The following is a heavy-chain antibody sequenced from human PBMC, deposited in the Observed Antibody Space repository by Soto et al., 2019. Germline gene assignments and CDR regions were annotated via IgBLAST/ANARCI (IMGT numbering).Heavy chain of an antibody. CDR3: ASLEGGYGDSVFAY. V-gene: IGHV1-69*02. CDR2: IIPILGIA. J-gene: IGHJ4*02. Sequence: QVQLVQSGAEVKKPGSSVKVSCKASGGTFSSYTISWVRQAPGQGLEWMGRIIPILGIANYAQKFQGRVKITADKSTSTAYMELSSLRSEDTVVYYCASLEGGYGDSVFAYWGQGTLVTVSS. CDR1: GGTFSSYT. D-gene: IGHD4-17*01.